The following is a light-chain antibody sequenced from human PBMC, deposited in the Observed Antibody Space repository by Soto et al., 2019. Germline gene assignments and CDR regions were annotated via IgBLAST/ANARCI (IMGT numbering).Light chain of an antibody. CDR1: QSLLHSNGYYY. V-gene: IGKV2-28*01. CDR2: LGS. CDR3: MQALQTRT. Sequence: DIVMTQSPLSLPVTPGEPASISCRSSQSLLHSNGYYYLDWYLQKPGQSPQLLIYLGSNRASGDPDRFSGSGSGTDFTLKISRVEAEDVGVYYCMQALQTRTFGQGTKVDIK. J-gene: IGKJ1*01.